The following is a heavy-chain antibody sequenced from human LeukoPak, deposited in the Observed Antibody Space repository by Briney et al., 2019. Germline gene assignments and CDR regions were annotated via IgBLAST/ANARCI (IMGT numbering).Heavy chain of an antibody. D-gene: IGHD2-15*01. CDR1: GYSFTSYW. CDR3: ARGRWDIVVVVAARGKYYFDY. CDR2: IYPGDSDT. V-gene: IGHV5-51*01. J-gene: IGHJ4*02. Sequence: GESLKISCKGSGYSFTSYWIGWVRQMPGKGLECMGIIYPGDSDTRYSPSFQGQVTISADKSISTAYLQWSSLKASDTAMYYCARGRWDIVVVVAARGKYYFDYWGQGTLVTVSS.